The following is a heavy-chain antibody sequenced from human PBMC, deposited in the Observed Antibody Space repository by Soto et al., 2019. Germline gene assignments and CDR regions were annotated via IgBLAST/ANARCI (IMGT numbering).Heavy chain of an antibody. D-gene: IGHD5-18*01. Sequence: SETLSLTCTVSGGSISSYYWSWIRQPPGKGLEWIGYIYYSGSTNYNPSLKSRVTISVDTSKNQFSLKLSSVTAADTAVYYCAREKRGYSYGLVDYYGMDVWGQGTTVTVSS. CDR2: IYYSGST. J-gene: IGHJ6*02. V-gene: IGHV4-59*01. CDR1: GGSISSYY. CDR3: AREKRGYSYGLVDYYGMDV.